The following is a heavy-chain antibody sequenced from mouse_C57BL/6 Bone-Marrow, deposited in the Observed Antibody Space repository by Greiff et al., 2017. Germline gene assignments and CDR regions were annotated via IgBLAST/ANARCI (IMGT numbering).Heavy chain of an antibody. D-gene: IGHD3-2*02. CDR1: GYTFTSYG. V-gene: IGHV1-81*01. J-gene: IGHJ3*01. Sequence: QVQLQQSGAELARPGASVKLSCKASGYTFTSYGISWVKQRTGQGLEWIGEIYPRSGNTYYNEKFKGKATLTADKSSSTAYMELRSLTSEDSAVYFCARKEGNSSGYSFAYWGQGTLVTVSA. CDR2: IYPRSGNT. CDR3: ARKEGNSSGYSFAY.